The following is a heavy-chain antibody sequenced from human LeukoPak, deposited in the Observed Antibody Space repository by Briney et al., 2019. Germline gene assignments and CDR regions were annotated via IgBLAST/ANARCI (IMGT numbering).Heavy chain of an antibody. V-gene: IGHV3-21*01. Sequence: LSLTCTVSGGSISSGGYYWSWVRQAPGKGLEWVSSISSSSSYIYYADSVKGRFTISRDNAKNSLYLQMNSLRAEDTAVYYCARDKGIVVVPAAVEDYWGQGTLVTVSS. J-gene: IGHJ4*02. D-gene: IGHD2-2*01. CDR3: ARDKGIVVVPAAVEDY. CDR1: GGSISSGGYY. CDR2: ISSSSSYI.